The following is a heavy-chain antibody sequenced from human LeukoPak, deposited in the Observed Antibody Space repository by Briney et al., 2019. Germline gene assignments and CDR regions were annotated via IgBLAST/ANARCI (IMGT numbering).Heavy chain of an antibody. D-gene: IGHD3-10*01. Sequence: SETLSLTCTVSGGSISSYYWSWIRQPPGKGLEWIGYIYYSGSTNYNPSLKSRVTISVDTSNNQFSLRLSSVTAADTAVCYCARRAYSFGSGYYYGAFDIWGQGTMVTVSS. CDR2: IYYSGST. CDR1: GGSISSYY. V-gene: IGHV4-59*08. J-gene: IGHJ3*02. CDR3: ARRAYSFGSGYYYGAFDI.